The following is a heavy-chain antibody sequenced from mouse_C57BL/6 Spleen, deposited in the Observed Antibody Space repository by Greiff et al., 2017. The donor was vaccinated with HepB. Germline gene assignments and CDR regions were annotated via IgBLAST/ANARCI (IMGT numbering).Heavy chain of an antibody. CDR3: ARDGGSSYGYFDY. Sequence: EVKLVESVAELVRPGASVKLSCTASGFNIKNTYMHWVKQRPEQGLEWIGRIDPANGNTKYAPKFQGKATITADTSSNTAYLQLSSLTSEDTAIYYCARDGGSSYGYFDYWGQGTTLTVSS. CDR2: IDPANGNT. J-gene: IGHJ2*01. CDR1: GFNIKNTY. D-gene: IGHD1-1*01. V-gene: IGHV14-3*01.